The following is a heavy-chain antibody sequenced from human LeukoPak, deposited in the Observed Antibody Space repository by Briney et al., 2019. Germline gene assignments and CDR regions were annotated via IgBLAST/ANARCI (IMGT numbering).Heavy chain of an antibody. CDR2: ISGDGGST. CDR3: AKGGARWLQLYYFDY. V-gene: IGHV3-43*02. CDR1: GFTFDDYA. Sequence: GGSLRLSCAASGFTFDDYAMHWVRQAPGRGLEWVSLISGDGGSTYYADSVKGRFTISRDNSKNSLYLQMNSLRTEDTALYYCAKGGARWLQLYYFDYWGQGTLVTVSS. J-gene: IGHJ4*02. D-gene: IGHD5-24*01.